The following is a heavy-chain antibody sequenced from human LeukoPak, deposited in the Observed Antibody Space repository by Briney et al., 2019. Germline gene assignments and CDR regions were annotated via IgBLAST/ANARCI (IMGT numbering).Heavy chain of an antibody. D-gene: IGHD2-2*01. CDR2: INSDGSST. V-gene: IGHV3-74*01. CDR3: ARGVGYCSSTSCYWWFDP. CDR1: GFTFSSYW. J-gene: IGHJ5*02. Sequence: GGPLRLSCAASGFTFSSYWMHWVRQAPGKGLVWVSRINSDGSSTSYADSVKGRFTISRDNAKNTLYLQMNSLRAEDTAVYYCARGVGYCSSTSCYWWFDPWGQGTLVTVSS.